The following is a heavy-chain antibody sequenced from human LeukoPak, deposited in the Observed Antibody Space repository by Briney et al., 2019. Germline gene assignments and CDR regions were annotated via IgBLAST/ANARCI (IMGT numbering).Heavy chain of an antibody. J-gene: IGHJ4*02. Sequence: KPSETLSLTCAVSRYSISSGYHWAWIRQPPGKGLEWIGSIYRSGSAYYSPSLKSRVTISVDTSKNQFSLRVTSVTAADTAVYYCARVDYILDYWGQGTLVTVSS. CDR1: RYSISSGYH. CDR3: ARVDYILDY. V-gene: IGHV4-38-2*01. D-gene: IGHD4-11*01. CDR2: IYRSGSA.